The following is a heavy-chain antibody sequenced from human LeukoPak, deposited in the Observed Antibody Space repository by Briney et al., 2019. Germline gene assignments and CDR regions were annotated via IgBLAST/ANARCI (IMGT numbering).Heavy chain of an antibody. CDR2: FDPEDGET. J-gene: IGHJ4*02. Sequence: GASVKVSCKVSGYTLTELSMHWVRQAPGKGLEWMGGFDPEDGETIYAQKFQGRVTMTEDTSTDTAYMELSSLRSEDTAVYYCATIDSFSGSYYYFDYWGQGTLVTVSS. V-gene: IGHV1-24*01. CDR1: GYTLTELS. D-gene: IGHD1-26*01. CDR3: ATIDSFSGSYYYFDY.